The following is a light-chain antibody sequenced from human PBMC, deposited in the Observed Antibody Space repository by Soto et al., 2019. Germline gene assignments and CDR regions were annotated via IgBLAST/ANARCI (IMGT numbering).Light chain of an antibody. CDR1: SGDIGSYNR. Sequence: QSALTQPASVSGSPGQSITISCTGTSGDIGSYNRVSWYQQHPGKAPKLIIYEVTDRPSGVSNRFSGSKSGNTASLTISGLQAEDEADYYCQSYDNSLSGSGVFGGGTKLTVL. V-gene: IGLV2-14*01. CDR2: EVT. CDR3: QSYDNSLSGSGV. J-gene: IGLJ3*02.